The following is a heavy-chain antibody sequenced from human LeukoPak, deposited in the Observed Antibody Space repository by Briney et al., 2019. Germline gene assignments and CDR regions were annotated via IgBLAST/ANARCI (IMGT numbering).Heavy chain of an antibody. V-gene: IGHV3-23*01. J-gene: IGHJ3*02. D-gene: IGHD3-9*01. CDR3: AKAEHEYYDILTLIDAFDI. CDR1: GFTFSNYG. Sequence: SGGSLRLSCAASGFTFSNYGLSWVRQAPGKELEWVSGITGSGGSTYYADSVKGRFTISRDNSKNTLYLQMNSLRAEDTAVYYCAKAEHEYYDILTLIDAFDIWGQGTMVTVSS. CDR2: ITGSGGST.